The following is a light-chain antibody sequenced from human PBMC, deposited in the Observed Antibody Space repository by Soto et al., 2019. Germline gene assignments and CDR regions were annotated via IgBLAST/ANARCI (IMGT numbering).Light chain of an antibody. CDR1: QSVSTN. CDR2: GAS. V-gene: IGKV3-20*01. CDR3: QQYGISPPIT. J-gene: IGKJ5*01. Sequence: EIVMTQSPATLSVSPGERATLSCRASQSVSTNLAWYQHKPGQAPRLLISGASSRATGIPDRFSGSGSGTDFTLTISRLEPEDFAVYYCQQYGISPPITFGQGTRLEI.